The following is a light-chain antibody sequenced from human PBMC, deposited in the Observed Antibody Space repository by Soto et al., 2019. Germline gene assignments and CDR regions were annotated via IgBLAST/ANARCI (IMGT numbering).Light chain of an antibody. Sequence: QSALTQPASVPGSPGQSITVSCTGTSSDVGSYNFVSWYQQHPGKAPKLMIYDVSNRPSGVSNRFSGSKSGVTASLTISGLQAEDEADYYCSSYTGSSTVVFGGGTKLTVL. CDR1: SSDVGSYNF. CDR2: DVS. J-gene: IGLJ2*01. V-gene: IGLV2-14*01. CDR3: SSYTGSSTVV.